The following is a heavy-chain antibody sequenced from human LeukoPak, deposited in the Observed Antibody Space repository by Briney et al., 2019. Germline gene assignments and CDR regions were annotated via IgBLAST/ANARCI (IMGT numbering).Heavy chain of an antibody. CDR3: ARERTIFGVVNPYWYFDL. D-gene: IGHD3-3*01. V-gene: IGHV4-38-2*02. J-gene: IGHJ2*01. CDR2: IYNNEST. Sequence: SETLSLTCTVSGYSISSGYYWSWIRQPPGKGLEWIGYIYNNESTNYNPSLKSRVTISQDTSKKQFSLRLSSVTAADTAVYYCARERTIFGVVNPYWYFDLWGRGTLVTVSS. CDR1: GYSISSGYY.